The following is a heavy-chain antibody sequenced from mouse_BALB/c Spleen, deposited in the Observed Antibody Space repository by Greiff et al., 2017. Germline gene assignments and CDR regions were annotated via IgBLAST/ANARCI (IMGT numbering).Heavy chain of an antibody. Sequence: EVQLQQSGAELVRSGASVKLSCTASGFNIKDYYMHWVKQRPEQGLEWIGWIDPENGDTEYAPKFQGKATMTADTSSNTAYLQLSSLTSEDTAVYYCNGPNYEDYFDYWGQGTTLTVSS. CDR3: NGPNYEDYFDY. D-gene: IGHD2-1*01. CDR2: IDPENGDT. J-gene: IGHJ2*01. V-gene: IGHV14-4*02. CDR1: GFNIKDYY.